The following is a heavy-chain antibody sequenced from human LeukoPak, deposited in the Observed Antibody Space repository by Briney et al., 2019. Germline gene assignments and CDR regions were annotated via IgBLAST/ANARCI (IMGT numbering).Heavy chain of an antibody. Sequence: SETLSLTCTVSGGSISSYYWSWIRQPPGKGLEWIGYIYYSGSTNYNPSLKSRVTISVDTSKNQFSLKLSSVTAADTAVYYCATYCSSTSCYTVDAFDIWGQGTMVTVSS. J-gene: IGHJ3*02. V-gene: IGHV4-59*01. CDR2: IYYSGST. CDR1: GGSISSYY. CDR3: ATYCSSTSCYTVDAFDI. D-gene: IGHD2-2*02.